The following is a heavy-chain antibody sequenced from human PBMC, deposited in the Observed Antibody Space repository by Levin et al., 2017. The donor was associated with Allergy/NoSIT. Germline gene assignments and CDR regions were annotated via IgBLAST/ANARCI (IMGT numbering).Heavy chain of an antibody. CDR1: GYTFTSYW. D-gene: IGHD3-10*01. CDR3: ARCNSALGWFDP. CDR2: IYPGDSDT. V-gene: IGHV5-51*01. Sequence: GESLKISCQASGYTFTSYWIGWVRQMPGKGLEWMGIIYPGDSDTRYSPSFQGQVTISADKSISTAYLQWRSVKASDTAMYYCARCNSALGWFDPWGQGTLVTVSS. J-gene: IGHJ5*02.